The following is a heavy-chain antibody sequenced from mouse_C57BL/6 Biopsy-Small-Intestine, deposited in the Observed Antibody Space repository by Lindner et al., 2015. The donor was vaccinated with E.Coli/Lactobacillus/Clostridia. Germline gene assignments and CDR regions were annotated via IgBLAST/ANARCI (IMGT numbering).Heavy chain of an antibody. CDR1: GYTFTDFN. CDR3: ARLENYDYDGFAY. Sequence: VQLQESGPELVKPGASVKMSCKASGYTFTDFNMHWVKQSHGESLEWIGYINPNSGGTGYNQNFKGKATLTVNKSSSTAYMELRSLTSEDSAVYYCARLENYDYDGFAYWGQGTLVTVSA. CDR2: INPNSGGT. D-gene: IGHD2-4*01. J-gene: IGHJ3*01. V-gene: IGHV1-22*01.